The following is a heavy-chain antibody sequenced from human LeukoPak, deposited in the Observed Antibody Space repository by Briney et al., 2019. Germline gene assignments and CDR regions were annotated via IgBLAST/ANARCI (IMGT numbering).Heavy chain of an antibody. D-gene: IGHD6-13*01. CDR1: GGSISSYY. Sequence: SETLSLTCTVSGGSISSYYWSWIRQPPGRGLEWNGYIYYSGSTNYNPSLKSRVTISVDTSKNQFSLKLSSVTAADTAVYYCARGAGSLGSSWSLSYYYYYMDVWGKGTTVTVSS. J-gene: IGHJ6*03. V-gene: IGHV4-59*12. CDR3: ARGAGSLGSSWSLSYYYYYMDV. CDR2: IYYSGST.